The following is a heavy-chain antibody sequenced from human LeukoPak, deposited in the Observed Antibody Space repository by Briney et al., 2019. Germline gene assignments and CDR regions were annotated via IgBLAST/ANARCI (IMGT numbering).Heavy chain of an antibody. D-gene: IGHD6-6*01. Sequence: GRSLRLSCAASGFTLSSYAMHWVRQAPGKGLEWVAVISDDGSNKYYADSVKGRFTISRDNSKNTLYLQMNSLRSEDTAVYYCARGPRTLSIATRPALYYYYYMDVWGKGTTVTVSS. CDR2: ISDDGSNK. V-gene: IGHV3-30-3*01. J-gene: IGHJ6*03. CDR3: ARGPRTLSIATRPALYYYYYMDV. CDR1: GFTLSSYA.